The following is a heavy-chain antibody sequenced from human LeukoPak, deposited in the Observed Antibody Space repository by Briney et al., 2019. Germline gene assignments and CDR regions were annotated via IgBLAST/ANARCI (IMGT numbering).Heavy chain of an antibody. D-gene: IGHD1-26*01. CDR1: GFTFSSYG. CDR3: ARNWGATGSYDY. J-gene: IGHJ4*02. CDR2: ISYDGSNK. V-gene: IGHV3-30*03. Sequence: GGSLRLSCAASGFTFSSYGMHWVRQAPGKGLEWVAVISYDGSNKYYADSVKGRFTISRDNSKNTLYLQMNSLRAEDTAVYYCARNWGATGSYDYWGQGTLVTVSS.